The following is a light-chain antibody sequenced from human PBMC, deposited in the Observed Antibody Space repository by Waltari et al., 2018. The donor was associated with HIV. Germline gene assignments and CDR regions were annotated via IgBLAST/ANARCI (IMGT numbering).Light chain of an antibody. Sequence: EIVMTQSPPTLSVSPGQKVTLSCGARQRISAKVAGYQQRPGQAPRLLIYEAATRPTGIPARFSGSGSGTEFTLTMSSLQSEDFATYFCQQYDSGPRGITFGQGTMLEIK. CDR1: QRISAK. J-gene: IGKJ2*01. CDR2: EAA. CDR3: QQYDSGPRGIT. V-gene: IGKV3-15*01.